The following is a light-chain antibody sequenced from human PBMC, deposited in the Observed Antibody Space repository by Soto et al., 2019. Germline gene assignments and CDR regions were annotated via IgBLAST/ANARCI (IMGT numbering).Light chain of an antibody. CDR3: QQYDTWPHT. Sequence: ELVMTQSPATLSVSPGERATLSCRASQNLSRNLAWYQQQPGQAPRLLIFYASTRATGIPARFSGSGSGTDFTITISSLQSADFAVYYCQQYDTWPHTFGQGTKLEIK. J-gene: IGKJ2*01. CDR2: YAS. V-gene: IGKV3-15*01. CDR1: QNLSRN.